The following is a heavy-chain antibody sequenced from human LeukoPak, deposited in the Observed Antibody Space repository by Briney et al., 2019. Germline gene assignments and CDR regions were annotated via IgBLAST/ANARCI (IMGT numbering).Heavy chain of an antibody. J-gene: IGHJ3*02. CDR1: NYSISSGYY. V-gene: IGHV4-38-2*02. CDR2: IYHSGNT. Sequence: SETLSLTCTVSNYSISSGYYWGWIRQPPGKGLEWIRNIYHSGNTYYNPSLKSRVRMSVDTSENQFSLKLSSVTAADTAVYYCAGTYSLYDAFDIWGQGTMVTVSS. D-gene: IGHD1-26*01. CDR3: AGTYSLYDAFDI.